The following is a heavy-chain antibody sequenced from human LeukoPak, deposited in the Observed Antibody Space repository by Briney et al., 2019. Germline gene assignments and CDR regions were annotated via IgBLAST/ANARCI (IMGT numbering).Heavy chain of an antibody. CDR1: GFIFSTSW. D-gene: IGHD3-22*01. V-gene: IGHV3-21*01. CDR3: ASTPITMIQEYYFDY. J-gene: IGHJ4*02. CDR2: ISSSSSYI. Sequence: PGGSLRLSCAASGFIFSTSWMTWVRQAPGKGLEWVSSISSSSSYIYYADSVKGRFTISRDNAKNSLYLQMNSLRAEDTAVYYCASTPITMIQEYYFDYWGQGTLVTVSS.